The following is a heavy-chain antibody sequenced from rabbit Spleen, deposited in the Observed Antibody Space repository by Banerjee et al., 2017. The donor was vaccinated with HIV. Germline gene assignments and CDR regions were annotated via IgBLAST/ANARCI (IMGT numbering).Heavy chain of an antibody. V-gene: IGHV1S45*01. CDR2: INASTGKP. Sequence: QEQLVESGGGLVQPEGSLTLTCKASGFSFSDRDVMCWVRQAPGKGLEWIACINASTGKPVYATWASGRFTISRTSSTTVTLRMTSLTAADRATYFCARNLENYAGSSYLDLWGQGTLVTVS. CDR3: ARNLENYAGSSYLDL. J-gene: IGHJ6*01. CDR1: GFSFSDRDV. D-gene: IGHD8-1*01.